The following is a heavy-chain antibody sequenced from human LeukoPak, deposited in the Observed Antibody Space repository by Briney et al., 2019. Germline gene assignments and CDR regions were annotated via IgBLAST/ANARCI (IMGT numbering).Heavy chain of an antibody. CDR3: AREIYYYDSSGYTYYFDY. CDR2: ISSSSTI. J-gene: IGHJ4*02. CDR1: GFTFSSYS. Sequence: PGGSLRLSCAASGFTFSSYSMNWVRQAPGKGLEWVSYISSSSTIYYADSVKGRFTISRDNAKNSLYLQMNSLRDEDTAVYYCAREIYYYDSSGYTYYFDYWGQGTLVTVSS. V-gene: IGHV3-48*02. D-gene: IGHD3-22*01.